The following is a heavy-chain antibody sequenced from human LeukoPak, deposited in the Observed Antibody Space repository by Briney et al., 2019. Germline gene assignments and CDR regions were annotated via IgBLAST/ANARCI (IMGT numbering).Heavy chain of an antibody. CDR1: GYTFTSYG. CDR2: TSAYNGNT. Sequence: ASVKVSCKASGYTFTSYGISWVRQAPGQGLEWMGWTSAYNGNTNYAQKLQGRVTMTTDTSTSTAYMELRSLRSDDTAVYYCARDCSSTSCYPYWGQGTLVTVSS. J-gene: IGHJ4*02. V-gene: IGHV1-18*01. D-gene: IGHD2-2*01. CDR3: ARDCSSTSCYPY.